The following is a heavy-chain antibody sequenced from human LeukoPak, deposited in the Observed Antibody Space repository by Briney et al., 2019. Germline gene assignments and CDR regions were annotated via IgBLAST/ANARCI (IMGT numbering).Heavy chain of an antibody. CDR2: IYGGGNT. J-gene: IGHJ4*02. D-gene: IGHD2-8*01. V-gene: IGHV3-53*01. CDR3: ATGGRSGMAFDF. Sequence: LGGSLRLSCSFSGFIATSNYMAWVRQSPGKGLQWISFIYGGGNTLYADSVRDRFSISRDNSKSTLYLQMSSLRVEDTAVYYCATGGRSGMAFDFWGQGTLVTVSS. CDR1: GFIATSNY.